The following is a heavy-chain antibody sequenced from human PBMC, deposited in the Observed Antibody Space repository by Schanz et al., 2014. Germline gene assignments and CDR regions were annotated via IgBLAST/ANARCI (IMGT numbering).Heavy chain of an antibody. D-gene: IGHD3-10*01. V-gene: IGHV3-21*04. CDR2: ISSSSMYI. Sequence: EVRLVESGGGLVKPGGSLRLSCAASGFSFSTYGMTWVRQAPGKGLEWVSSISSSSMYIYQADSMRGRFTISRDNSKNTLYLQMNSLRAEDTAVYYCAKDQGSYGSGSYSYFDYWGQGTLATVSS. J-gene: IGHJ4*02. CDR1: GFSFSTYG. CDR3: AKDQGSYGSGSYSYFDY.